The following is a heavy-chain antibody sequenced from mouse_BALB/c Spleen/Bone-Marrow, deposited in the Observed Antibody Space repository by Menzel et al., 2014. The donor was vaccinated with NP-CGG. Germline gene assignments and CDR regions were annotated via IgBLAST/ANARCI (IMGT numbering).Heavy chain of an antibody. V-gene: IGHV14-3*02. CDR1: Y. J-gene: IGHJ1*01. CDR3: ASYRYAWYFDV. D-gene: IGHD2-14*01. CDR2: IDPANGNT. Sequence: YMHWVKQRPEQGLEWIGRIDPANGNTKYDPKFQGKATITADTSSNTAYLQLSSLTSEDTAVYYCASYRYAWYFDVWGAGTTVTVSS.